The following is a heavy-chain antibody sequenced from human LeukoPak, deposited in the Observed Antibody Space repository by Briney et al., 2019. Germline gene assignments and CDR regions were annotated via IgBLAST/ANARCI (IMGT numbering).Heavy chain of an antibody. CDR2: FYTSGST. D-gene: IGHD6-25*01. V-gene: IGHV3-53*01. Sequence: GGSLRLSCTASGFTVSTNYMSRVRQAPGKGLEWVSIFYTSGSTYYTDSVKGRFTISRDSSKNTVYLQMDSLRAEDTAVYYCARAGQRLPHDAFDIWGQGTTVTVSS. CDR3: ARAGQRLPHDAFDI. CDR1: GFTVSTNY. J-gene: IGHJ3*02.